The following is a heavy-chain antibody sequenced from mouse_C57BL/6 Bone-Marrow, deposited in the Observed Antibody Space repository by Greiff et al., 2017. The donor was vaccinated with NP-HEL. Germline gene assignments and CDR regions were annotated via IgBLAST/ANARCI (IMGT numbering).Heavy chain of an antibody. CDR2: IYPGSGST. V-gene: IGHV1-55*01. CDR1: GYTFTSYW. D-gene: IGHD1-1*01. J-gene: IGHJ2*01. CDR3: ARPLYYYGLDY. Sequence: QVHLQQPGAELVKPGASVKMSCKASGYTFTSYWITWVKQRPGQGLEWIGDIYPGSGSTNYNEKFKSKATLTVDTSSSTAYMQLSSLTSEDSAVYYCARPLYYYGLDYWGQGTTLTVSS.